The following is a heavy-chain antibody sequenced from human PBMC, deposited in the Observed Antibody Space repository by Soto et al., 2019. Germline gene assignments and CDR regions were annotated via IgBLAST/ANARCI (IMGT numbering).Heavy chain of an antibody. Sequence: EMQLVESGGGWIQPGESLRLSCAASGFSVSSNSMNWVRQAPGKGLEWVSVIHSDVTTYFADSVKGRFIISRDNSKNMLYLQMNSLRAEHTAIYYCARELSGSWYNWFDPWGQGTLVTVSS. J-gene: IGHJ5*02. D-gene: IGHD6-13*01. CDR3: ARELSGSWYNWFDP. V-gene: IGHV3-53*01. CDR1: GFSVSSNS. CDR2: IHSDVTT.